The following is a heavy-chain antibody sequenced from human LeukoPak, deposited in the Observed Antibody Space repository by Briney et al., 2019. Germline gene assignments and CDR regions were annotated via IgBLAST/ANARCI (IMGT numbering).Heavy chain of an antibody. CDR3: AREGGEGRPFDY. V-gene: IGHV4-59*01. Sequence: SETLSLTCTVSGGSISTYYWTWIRQPPGKGLEWIGYISYSGSTNYNPSLKSRVTISVDTSKNQFSLKLTSVTAADTAVYYCAREGGEGRPFDYWGQGTLVTVSS. J-gene: IGHJ4*02. CDR2: ISYSGST. CDR1: GGSISTYY. D-gene: IGHD3-16*01.